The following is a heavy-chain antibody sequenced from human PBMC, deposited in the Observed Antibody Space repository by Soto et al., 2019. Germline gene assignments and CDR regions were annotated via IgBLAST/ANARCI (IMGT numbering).Heavy chain of an antibody. CDR3: AKDLMVNDHYHQYGMDV. CDR2: ITNAGGET. J-gene: IGHJ6*02. Sequence: QLELVESGGGVVQPGRSLRLSCAASGFAISAYGMHWVRQAPGKGLEWVALITNAGGETYYLDSVKGRFVISRDDSRHTLHLQMNSLRAEDTAVYYCAKDLMVNDHYHQYGMDVRGQGTTVSVSS. D-gene: IGHD3-10*01. CDR1: GFAISAYG. V-gene: IGHV3-30*18.